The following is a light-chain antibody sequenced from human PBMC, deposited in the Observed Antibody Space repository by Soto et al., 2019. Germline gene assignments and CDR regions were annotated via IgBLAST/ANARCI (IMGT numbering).Light chain of an antibody. J-gene: IGKJ1*01. V-gene: IGKV1-5*03. CDR1: QSISAW. Sequence: PLSQSPSNIFRFDGDSVSIIIWASQSISAWLAWYQQKPGKAPRLLIYKASTLEIGVPSRFSGSGSGTEFTLTTSSLQPDDVAIYYCQQYNDYSWTFGQGTKVEI. CDR2: KAS. CDR3: QQYNDYSWT.